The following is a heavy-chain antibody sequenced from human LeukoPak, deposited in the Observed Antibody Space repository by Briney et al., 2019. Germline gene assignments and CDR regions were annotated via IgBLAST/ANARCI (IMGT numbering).Heavy chain of an antibody. CDR1: GYTFANNS. D-gene: IGHD7-27*01. J-gene: IGHJ4*02. Sequence: GTSVKVSCKASGYTFANNSINWVRQATGQRPEWMGWMSPNSGDTGYAQKFQDRVTMTRNTSISTAYMELSSLRSDDTAVYYCARGPPNWGYDYWGPGTLVTVSS. V-gene: IGHV1-8*02. CDR3: ARGPPNWGYDY. CDR2: MSPNSGDT.